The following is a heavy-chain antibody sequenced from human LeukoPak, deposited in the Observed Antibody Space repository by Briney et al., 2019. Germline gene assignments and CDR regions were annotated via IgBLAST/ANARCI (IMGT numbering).Heavy chain of an antibody. J-gene: IGHJ6*03. D-gene: IGHD1-1*01. CDR1: GYTFTSYD. CDR2: MNPNSGNT. V-gene: IGHV1-8*03. CDR3: ARGRYNWNDVDYYYYYYYMDV. Sequence: ASVKVSCKASGYTFTSYDINWVRQAPGQGVEWMGWMNPNSGNTGYAQKFQGRVTITRNTSISTAYMELSGLRSEDTAVYYCARGRYNWNDVDYYYYYYYMDVWGKGTTVTVSS.